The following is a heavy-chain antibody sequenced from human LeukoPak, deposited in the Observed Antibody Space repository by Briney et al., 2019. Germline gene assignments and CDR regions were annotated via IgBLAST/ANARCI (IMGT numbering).Heavy chain of an antibody. CDR1: GGSISSGGYS. Sequence: SQTLSLTCAVSGGSISSGGYSWSWIRQPPGKGLEWIGYIYHSGSTYYNPSLKSRVTISVDTSKNQFSLKLSSVTAADTAVYYCARVNILTGYGEFDYWGQGTLVTVSS. CDR3: ARVNILTGYGEFDY. V-gene: IGHV4-30-2*01. J-gene: IGHJ4*02. CDR2: IYHSGST. D-gene: IGHD3-9*01.